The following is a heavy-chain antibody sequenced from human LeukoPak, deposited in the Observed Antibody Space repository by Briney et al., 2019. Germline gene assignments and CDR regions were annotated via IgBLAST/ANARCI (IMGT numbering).Heavy chain of an antibody. Sequence: PGGSLRLSCAASGFTFSDSGMHWVRQAPGKGLEWVAFIPYDGSNKYYADSVKGRFTISRDNSKNTLYLQMNSLRAEDTAVYYCAREDTAMVSSFDYWGQGTLVTVSS. J-gene: IGHJ4*02. CDR1: GFTFSDSG. CDR3: AREDTAMVSSFDY. V-gene: IGHV3-30*12. D-gene: IGHD5-18*01. CDR2: IPYDGSNK.